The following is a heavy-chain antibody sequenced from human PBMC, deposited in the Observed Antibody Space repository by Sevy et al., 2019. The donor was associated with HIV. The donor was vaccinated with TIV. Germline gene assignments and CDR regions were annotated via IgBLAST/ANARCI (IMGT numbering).Heavy chain of an antibody. V-gene: IGHV3-23*01. J-gene: IGHJ3*02. Sequence: GGSLRLSCEASGLTFRSYAMSWVRQAPGKGLERVSGIRGGGTSAYYADSVSGRFTISRDDPKNTLYLQMNSLRVEDKAVYYWARGGLSRTFDIWGQGTMVTVSS. CDR3: ARGGLSRTFDI. D-gene: IGHD3-16*01. CDR1: GLTFRSYA. CDR2: IRGGGTSA.